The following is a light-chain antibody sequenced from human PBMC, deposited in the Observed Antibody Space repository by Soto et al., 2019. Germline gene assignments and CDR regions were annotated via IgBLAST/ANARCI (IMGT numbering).Light chain of an antibody. J-gene: IGLJ1*01. Sequence: SVLTHPPSASGTPGQRVTISCSGSSSNIGSNTVNWYQQLPGTAPKLLIYTNDQRPSGVPDRFSGSRSGTSASLAISGLQFEDEADYHCSSWDDNLDAVVFGAGTKVTVL. CDR1: SSNIGSNT. V-gene: IGLV1-44*01. CDR2: TND. CDR3: SSWDDNLDAVV.